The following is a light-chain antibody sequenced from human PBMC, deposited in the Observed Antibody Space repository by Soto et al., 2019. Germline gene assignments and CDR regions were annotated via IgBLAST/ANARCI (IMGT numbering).Light chain of an antibody. V-gene: IGKV3-20*01. CDR3: RQYSRSPYT. CDR2: GAS. CDR1: QSVRNSY. J-gene: IGKJ2*01. Sequence: EILLTQSPGTLSLSPGERATLSCRASQSVRNSYLAWYHQQPGQPPTLLIYGASGSATGIPDRFSGSGSVTGCTLTITRREAENLAVYCCRQYSRSPYTFGHGTKLEI.